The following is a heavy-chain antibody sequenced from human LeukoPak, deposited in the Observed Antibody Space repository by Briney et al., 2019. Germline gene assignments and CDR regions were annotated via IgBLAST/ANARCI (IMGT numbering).Heavy chain of an antibody. D-gene: IGHD3-9*01. CDR1: GFTFSSYA. CDR3: AKSMGVLTGYFFDY. Sequence: GGSLRLSCAASGFTFSSYATSWVRQAPGKGLEWVSAISGSGGSTYYADSVKGRFTISRDNTKNTLYLQMNSLRAEDTAVYYCAKSMGVLTGYFFDYWGQGTPVTVSS. CDR2: ISGSGGST. V-gene: IGHV3-23*01. J-gene: IGHJ4*02.